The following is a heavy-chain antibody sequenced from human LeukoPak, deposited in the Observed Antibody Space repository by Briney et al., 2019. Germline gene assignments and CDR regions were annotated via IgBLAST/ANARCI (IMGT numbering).Heavy chain of an antibody. Sequence: GGSLRLSCAASGFTFSAYEMNWVHQAPGKGLEWISYISSSGTTIYYADSVKGRFTISGDDAKESLYLQMNSLRVEDTAIYYCARDIGYWGQGTLVTVSS. CDR2: ISSSGTTI. CDR1: GFTFSAYE. V-gene: IGHV3-48*03. J-gene: IGHJ4*02. CDR3: ARDIGY.